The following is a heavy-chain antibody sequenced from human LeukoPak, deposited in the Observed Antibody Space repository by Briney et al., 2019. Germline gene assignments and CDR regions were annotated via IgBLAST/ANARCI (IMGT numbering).Heavy chain of an antibody. Sequence: GGSLRLSCAASGFTFSSNWVHWVRQAPGKGLVWVSRINSDGSSTSYADSVKGRFTISRDNAKNTLYLQMNSLRAEDTAVYYCAREWFGEGPYYFDYWGQGTLVTVSS. V-gene: IGHV3-74*01. J-gene: IGHJ4*02. CDR1: GFTFSSNW. CDR3: AREWFGEGPYYFDY. CDR2: INSDGSST. D-gene: IGHD3-10*01.